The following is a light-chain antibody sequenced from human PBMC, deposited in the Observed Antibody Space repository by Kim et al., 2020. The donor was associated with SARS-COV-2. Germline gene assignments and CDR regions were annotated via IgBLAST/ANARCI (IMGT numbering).Light chain of an antibody. CDR2: LNSDGSH. CDR1: SGHSSYA. Sequence: ALVKLTCTLSSGHSSYAIAWHQQQPEQGPRYLMKLNSDGSHSKGDGIPDRFSGSSSGAERYLTISSLQSEDEADYYCQTWGTGTWVFGGGTKLTVL. J-gene: IGLJ3*02. CDR3: QTWGTGTWV. V-gene: IGLV4-69*01.